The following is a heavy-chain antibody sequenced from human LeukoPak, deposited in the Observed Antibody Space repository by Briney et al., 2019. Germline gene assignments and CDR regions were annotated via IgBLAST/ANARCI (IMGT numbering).Heavy chain of an antibody. CDR2: VYNSEYT. V-gene: IGHV4-59*01. CDR3: ARTHGSSGYYVFDY. D-gene: IGHD2-15*01. Sequence: SETLSLTCTVPGGSFTGYYWTWIRQPPGEGLEWIGYVYNSEYTKYNPSLKSRVTISLDTSKSQFSLKLSSVTAADTAAYYCARTHGSSGYYVFDYWGQGTLVTVSS. J-gene: IGHJ4*02. CDR1: GGSFTGYY.